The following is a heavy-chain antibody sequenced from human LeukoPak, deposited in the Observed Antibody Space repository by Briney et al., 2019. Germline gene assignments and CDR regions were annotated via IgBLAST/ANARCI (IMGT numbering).Heavy chain of an antibody. CDR1: GGTFSSYA. J-gene: IGHJ3*01. D-gene: IGHD3-10*01. Sequence: SVKLSCKASGGTFSSYAISWVRQAPGQGLEWMGGIIPIFGTANYAQKFQGRVTITADKSTSTAYMELSSLRSEDTAVYYCERDRAYYYGSGSYYDFSGDAFDFWGQGTMVTVSS. V-gene: IGHV1-69*06. CDR3: ERDRAYYYGSGSYYDFSGDAFDF. CDR2: IIPIFGTA.